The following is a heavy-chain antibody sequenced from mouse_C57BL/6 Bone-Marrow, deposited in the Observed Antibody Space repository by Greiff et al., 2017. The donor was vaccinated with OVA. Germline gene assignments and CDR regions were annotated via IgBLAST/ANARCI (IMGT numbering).Heavy chain of an antibody. CDR1: GYTFTSYG. J-gene: IGHJ3*01. CDR2: IYPRSGNT. Sequence: QVQLKESGAELARPGASVKLSCKASGYTFTSYGISWVKQRTGQGLEWIGEIYPRSGNTYYNEKFKGKATLTADKSSSTAYMELRSLTSEDSAVYFCARRDGYSAWFAYWGQGTLVTVSA. V-gene: IGHV1-81*01. CDR3: ARRDGYSAWFAY. D-gene: IGHD2-3*01.